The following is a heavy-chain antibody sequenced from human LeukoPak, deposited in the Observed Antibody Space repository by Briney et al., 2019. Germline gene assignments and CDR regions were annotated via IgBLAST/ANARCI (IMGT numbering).Heavy chain of an antibody. CDR1: GWSFSGYY. CDR3: ARVTGYDWESSYDY. V-gene: IGHV4-34*01. J-gene: IGHJ4*02. D-gene: IGHD5-12*01. CDR2: INHSGST. Sequence: PSETLSLTCAVYGWSFSGYYWSWIRQPPGKGLVWVGDINHSGSTNYNPYLKSRVTISVDTSKNQFSLKLSSVAAADTAVYYCARVTGYDWESSYDYWGQGTLVTVSS.